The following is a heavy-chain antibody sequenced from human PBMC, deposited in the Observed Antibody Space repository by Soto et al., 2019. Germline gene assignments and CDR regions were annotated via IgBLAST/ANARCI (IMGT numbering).Heavy chain of an antibody. CDR3: ARGRNTYYYGSGSRYPFDP. Sequence: LETLSLTCAVYGGSFSGYYWSWIRQPPGKGLEWIGEINHSGSTNYNPSLKSRVTISVDTSKNQFSLKLSSVTAADTAVYYCARGRNTYYYGSGSRYPFDPWGQGTLVTVSS. V-gene: IGHV4-34*01. CDR1: GGSFSGYY. D-gene: IGHD3-10*01. CDR2: INHSGST. J-gene: IGHJ5*02.